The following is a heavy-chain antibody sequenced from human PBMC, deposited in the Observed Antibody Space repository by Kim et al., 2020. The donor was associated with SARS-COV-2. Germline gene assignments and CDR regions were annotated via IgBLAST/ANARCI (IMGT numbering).Heavy chain of an antibody. D-gene: IGHD3-3*01. CDR1: GFTFSSYS. Sequence: GGSLRLSCAASGFTFSSYSMNWVRQAPGKGLEWVSYISSSSSTIYYADSVKGRFTISRDNAKNSLYLQMNSLRDEDTAVYYCARKYYDFWSGYYYYYYGMDVWGQGTTVTVSS. CDR3: ARKYYDFWSGYYYYYYGMDV. J-gene: IGHJ6*02. CDR2: ISSSSSTI. V-gene: IGHV3-48*02.